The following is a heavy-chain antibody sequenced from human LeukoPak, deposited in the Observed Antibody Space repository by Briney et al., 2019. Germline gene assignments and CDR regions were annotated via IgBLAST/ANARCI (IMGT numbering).Heavy chain of an antibody. CDR1: GGSISSGSYY. V-gene: IGHV4-61*02. Sequence: PSQTLSLTCTVSGGSISSGSYYWSWIRQPAGKGLEWIGRIYTSGITNYNPSLNSRVTISIDTSKNHFSLKLNSVTAADTAVYYCARSSGGSYYEQINFDYWGQGTLVTVSS. D-gene: IGHD1-26*01. CDR2: IYTSGIT. CDR3: ARSSGGSYYEQINFDY. J-gene: IGHJ4*02.